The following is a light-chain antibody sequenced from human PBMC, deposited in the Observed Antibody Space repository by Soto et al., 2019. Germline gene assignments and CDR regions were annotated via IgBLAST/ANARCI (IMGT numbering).Light chain of an antibody. J-gene: IGKJ4*01. CDR2: GAS. CDR1: QSVSSSY. V-gene: IGKV3-20*01. CDR3: QQYGSSPPRLI. Sequence: EIVLTQSPGTLSLSPGERATLSCRASQSVSSSYLAWYQQKPGQAPRLLIYGASSRATGIPDRFSGSGSGTDFTLTISRLEPEDFAVYYCQQYGSSPPRLIFGGGTKVEIK.